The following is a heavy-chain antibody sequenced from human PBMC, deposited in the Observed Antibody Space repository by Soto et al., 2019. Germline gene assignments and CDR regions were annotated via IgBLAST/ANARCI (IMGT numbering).Heavy chain of an antibody. J-gene: IGHJ3*02. Sequence: ASGTVSCEASGYTLTAYYIHWVRQAPGQGLEWMGWINPNSGGTNYAQKFQGRVTMTRDTSISTAYMELSRLRSDDTAVYYCAINIAAPGAFDIWGQGTMVTVSS. CDR1: GYTLTAYY. CDR2: INPNSGGT. D-gene: IGHD6-13*01. CDR3: AINIAAPGAFDI. V-gene: IGHV1-2*02.